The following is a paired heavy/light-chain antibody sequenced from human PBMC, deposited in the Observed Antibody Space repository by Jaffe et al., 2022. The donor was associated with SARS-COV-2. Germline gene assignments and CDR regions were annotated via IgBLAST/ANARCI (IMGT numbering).Light chain of an antibody. J-gene: IGKJ1*01. CDR1: QSVYDRY. Sequence: EIVLTQSPGTLSLSPGERATLSCRASQSVYDRYLAWYQQKPGQAPRLIIFGASSRPTGIEERFSGSGSGTDFTLTINRLEPEDFAVYYCQQYGSSPWTFGQGTKVEIK. CDR2: GAS. CDR3: QQYGSSPWT. V-gene: IGKV3-20*01.
Heavy chain of an antibody. CDR1: GGSISGYY. Sequence: QVQLQESGPGLVKPSETLSLTCDVSGGSISGYYWSWVRQSPGKGLEWIGYLYSNSNTNYNPSFKSRVTMSLDTSKRQFSLKLKSVTAADSAVYYCARWGNSGWSSGPFDYWGRGTLVNVSS. J-gene: IGHJ4*01. D-gene: IGHD6-19*01. CDR3: ARWGNSGWSSGPFDY. CDR2: LYSNSNT. V-gene: IGHV4-59*01.